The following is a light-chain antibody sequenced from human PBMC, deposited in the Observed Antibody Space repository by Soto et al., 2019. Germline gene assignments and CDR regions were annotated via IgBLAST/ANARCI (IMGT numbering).Light chain of an antibody. V-gene: IGLV2-14*01. J-gene: IGLJ1*01. Sequence: QSALTQPASVSGSPGQSITISCTGTSSDVGGYNYVSWYQQHPGKAPKPMIYEVSNRPSGVSNRFSGSKSGNTASLTISGLQAEDEADYYCSSYTSSSTLVVFGTGTKLTVL. CDR3: SSYTSSSTLVV. CDR2: EVS. CDR1: SSDVGGYNY.